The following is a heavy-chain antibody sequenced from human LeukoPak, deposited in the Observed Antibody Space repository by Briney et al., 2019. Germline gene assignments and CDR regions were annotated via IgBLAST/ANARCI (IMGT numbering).Heavy chain of an antibody. CDR3: AKDRDYYGSGSYLHNMDV. CDR2: IRYDGSNK. Sequence: GGSLRLSCAASAFTFSSYGMHWVRQAPGKGLEWVAFIRYDGSNKYYADSVKGRFTISRDNSKNTLYLQMNSLRAEDAAVFYCAKDRDYYGSGSYLHNMDVWGKGTTVTISS. V-gene: IGHV3-30*02. CDR1: AFTFSSYG. J-gene: IGHJ6*03. D-gene: IGHD3-10*01.